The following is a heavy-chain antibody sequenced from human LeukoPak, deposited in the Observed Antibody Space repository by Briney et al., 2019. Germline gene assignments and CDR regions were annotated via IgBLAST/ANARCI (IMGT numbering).Heavy chain of an antibody. CDR1: GFSLSTSQVA. J-gene: IGHJ5*02. V-gene: IGHV2-5*02. CDR2: TYWGDDK. Sequence: SGPTLVKPTETLTLTCTFSGFSLSTSQVAVGWIRQPPGKALEFLALTYWGDDKRYSPSLKTRLTITKDTSKNQVVLTMTNMDPVDTATYYCADKPAQMNYFDPWGQGTLVTVSS. D-gene: IGHD1-7*01. CDR3: ADKPAQMNYFDP.